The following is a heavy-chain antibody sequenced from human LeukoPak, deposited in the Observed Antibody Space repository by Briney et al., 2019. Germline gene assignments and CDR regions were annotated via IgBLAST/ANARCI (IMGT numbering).Heavy chain of an antibody. V-gene: IGHV3-74*01. CDR3: ASSSSSCCES. D-gene: IGHD2-2*01. CDR1: GFTFSSHW. Sequence: GGSLRLSCAAFGFTFSSHWMHWVRQAPGKGLVWVSRINTDGSTTNYADSVKGRFTISRDNAKNTLYLQMDSLRAEDTAVYYCASSSSSCCESWGQGTLVTVSS. J-gene: IGHJ4*02. CDR2: INTDGSTT.